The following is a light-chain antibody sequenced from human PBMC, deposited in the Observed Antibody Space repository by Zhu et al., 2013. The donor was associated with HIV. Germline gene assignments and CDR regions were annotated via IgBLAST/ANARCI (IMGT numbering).Light chain of an antibody. J-gene: IGKJ1*01. CDR2: AVS. CDR1: QSVSSSY. CDR3: QQYGTSHRT. V-gene: IGKV3-20*01. Sequence: EIVLTQSPGTLSLSPGERATLSCRTSQSVSSSYLAWYQQKPGQAPRLLIYAVSSRATGIPDRFSGSGSGTDFTLTISRLESEDFAVYYCQQYGTSHRTFGQGTKVEIK.